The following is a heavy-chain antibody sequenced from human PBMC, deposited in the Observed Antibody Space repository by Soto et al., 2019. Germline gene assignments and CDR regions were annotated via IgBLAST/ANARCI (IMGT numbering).Heavy chain of an antibody. CDR1: GGSISSGDYY. V-gene: IGHV4-30-4*01. CDR2: IYYSGST. D-gene: IGHD4-17*01. J-gene: IGHJ4*02. CDR3: ARVGEYDYGDNY. Sequence: SETLSLTCTVSGGSISSGDYYWSWIRQPPGKGLEWIGYIYYSGSTYYNPSLKSRVTISVDTSKNRFSLKLSSVTAADTAVYYCARVGEYDYGDNYWGQGTLVTVSS.